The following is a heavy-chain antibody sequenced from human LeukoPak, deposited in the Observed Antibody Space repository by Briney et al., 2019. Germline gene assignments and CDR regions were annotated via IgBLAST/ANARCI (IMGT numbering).Heavy chain of an antibody. Sequence: PGGSLRLSCAASGFTFSSYSMNWVRQAPGKGLEWVSCINSSSSYIYYADSVKGRFTISRDNAKNSLYLQMNSLRAEDTAVYYCARRQQAVAGTLDYWGQGTLVTVSS. D-gene: IGHD6-19*01. V-gene: IGHV3-21*01. CDR2: INSSSSYI. CDR1: GFTFSSYS. CDR3: ARRQQAVAGTLDY. J-gene: IGHJ4*02.